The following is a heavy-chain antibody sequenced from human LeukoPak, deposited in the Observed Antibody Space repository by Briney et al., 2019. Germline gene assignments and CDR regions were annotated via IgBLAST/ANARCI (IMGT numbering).Heavy chain of an antibody. J-gene: IGHJ3*02. D-gene: IGHD4-23*01. V-gene: IGHV3-53*01. CDR3: ARDPGGNKGGDAFDI. CDR2: IYSGGST. Sequence: GGSLRLSCAASGFTVSSNYMSWVRPAPGKGLGWVSVIYSGGSTYYADSVKGRFTISRDNSKNTLYLQMNSLRAEDTAVYYCARDPGGNKGGDAFDIWGQGTMVTVSS. CDR1: GFTVSSNY.